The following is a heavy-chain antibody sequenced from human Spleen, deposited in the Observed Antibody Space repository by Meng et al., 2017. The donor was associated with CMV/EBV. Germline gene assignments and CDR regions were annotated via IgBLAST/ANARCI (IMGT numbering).Heavy chain of an antibody. J-gene: IGHJ3*01. CDR1: SGVYY. CDR2: VFYTGNN. CDR3: ARLGYCSGGSCRRVGSLET. Sequence: SGVYYWAWIRQPPGKGLEWLATVFYTGNNDYNPSLKSRLTISIDTSQNQFSLRLSSVTAADTAVYYCARLGYCSGGSCRRVGSLETWGQGTMVTVSS. V-gene: IGHV4-39*01. D-gene: IGHD2-15*01.